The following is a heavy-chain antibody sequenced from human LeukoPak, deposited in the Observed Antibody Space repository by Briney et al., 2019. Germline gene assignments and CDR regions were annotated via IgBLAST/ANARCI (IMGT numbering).Heavy chain of an antibody. D-gene: IGHD2-2*01. Sequence: ASVKVSCKASGYTFTGYYMHWVRQAPGQGLEWMGWINPNSGGTNYAQKFQGRVTMTRDTSISTVYMELSRLRSDDTAVYYCARILIPAAMEYYFDYWGQGTLVTVSS. CDR3: ARILIPAAMEYYFDY. CDR2: INPNSGGT. V-gene: IGHV1-2*02. J-gene: IGHJ4*02. CDR1: GYTFTGYY.